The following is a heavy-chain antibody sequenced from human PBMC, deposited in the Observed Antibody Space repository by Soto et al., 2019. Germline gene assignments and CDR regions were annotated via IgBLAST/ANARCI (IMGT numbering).Heavy chain of an antibody. CDR3: AKQGRPFDLWDY. D-gene: IGHD3-3*01. Sequence: EVQLLESGGGLVQPGGSLRLSCAASGFTFSSYAMSWVRQAPGKGLEWVSAISGSGGSTYYADSVKGRFTISRDNSKNTLYRQMSSLRAEDTAVYYCAKQGRPFDLWDYWGQGTLVTVSS. V-gene: IGHV3-23*01. CDR2: ISGSGGST. J-gene: IGHJ4*02. CDR1: GFTFSSYA.